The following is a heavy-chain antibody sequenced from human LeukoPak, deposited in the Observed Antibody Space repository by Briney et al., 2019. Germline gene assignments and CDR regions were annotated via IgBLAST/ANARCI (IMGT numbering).Heavy chain of an antibody. V-gene: IGHV4-30-4*07. J-gene: IGHJ4*02. D-gene: IGHD5-12*01. CDR1: GGSISSGTYS. Sequence: SETLSLTCAVSGGSISSGTYSWSWIRQPPGKGLEWIGYFYYSGSTYYTPSLKSRVTISVDTSKNQFSLKLSSVTAADTAVYYCARGTGYDWGDVFDYWGQGTLVTVSS. CDR2: FYYSGST. CDR3: ARGTGYDWGDVFDY.